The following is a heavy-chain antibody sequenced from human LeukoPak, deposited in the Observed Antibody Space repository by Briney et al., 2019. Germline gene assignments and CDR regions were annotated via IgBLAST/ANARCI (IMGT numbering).Heavy chain of an antibody. CDR2: IYSGGST. V-gene: IGHV3-66*02. J-gene: IGHJ4*02. D-gene: IGHD5-18*01. CDR1: GFTVSNNY. Sequence: GGSLRLSCTASGFTVSNNYMSWVRQAPGKGLEWVSVIYSGGSTYHADSVKGRFIISRDNSKNTLNLQMNSLRVEDSAVYCCARDRYSYGYALDCWGQGTLVTVSS. CDR3: ARDRYSYGYALDC.